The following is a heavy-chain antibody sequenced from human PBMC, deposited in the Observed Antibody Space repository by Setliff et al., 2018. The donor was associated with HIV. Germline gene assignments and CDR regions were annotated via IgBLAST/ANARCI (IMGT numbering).Heavy chain of an antibody. J-gene: IGHJ4*02. V-gene: IGHV4-4*09. D-gene: IGHD1-1*01. CDR1: GGSISSYY. CDR3: ARGYFYFDY. CDR2: IYTSGST. Sequence: SETLSLTCTVSGGSISSYYWSWIRQPPGKGLGWIGYIYTSGSTNYNPSLKSRVTISVDTSKNQFSLKLSSVTAADTAVYYCARGYFYFDYWGQGTLVTVSS.